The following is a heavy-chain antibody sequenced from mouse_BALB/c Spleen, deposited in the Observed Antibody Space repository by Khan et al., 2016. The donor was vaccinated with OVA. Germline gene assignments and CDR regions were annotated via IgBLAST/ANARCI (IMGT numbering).Heavy chain of an antibody. J-gene: IGHJ4*01. CDR2: IWGDGST. CDR1: GFSLTGYG. D-gene: IGHD2-10*01. V-gene: IGHV2-6-7*01. CDR3: ARAYYGNYREAMDY. Sequence: QVQLKESGPGLVAPSQSLSITCTVSGFSLTGYGVNWVRQPPGKGLEWLGMIWGDGSTDYNSVLKSRLSISKDNSKSQVFLKMNSLQTDDTARYYCARAYYGNYREAMDYWGQGTSATVSS.